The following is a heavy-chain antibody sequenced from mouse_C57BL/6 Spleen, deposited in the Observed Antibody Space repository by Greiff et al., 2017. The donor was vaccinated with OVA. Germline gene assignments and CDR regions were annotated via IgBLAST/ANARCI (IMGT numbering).Heavy chain of an antibody. V-gene: IGHV1-59*01. CDR3: AKYYYGNHWYFDV. CDR2: IDPSDSYT. D-gene: IGHD2-1*01. Sequence: QVQLKQPGAELVRPGTSVKLSCKASGYTFTSYWLHWVKQRPGQGLEWIGVIDPSDSYTNYNQMFKGKATLTVDTSSSTANMQISSLTNENSAVYYSAKYYYGNHWYFDVRGTGTTVTVSS. J-gene: IGHJ1*03. CDR1: GYTFTSYW.